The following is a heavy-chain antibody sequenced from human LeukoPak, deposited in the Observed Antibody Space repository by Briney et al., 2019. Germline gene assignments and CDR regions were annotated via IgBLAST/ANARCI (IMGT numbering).Heavy chain of an antibody. V-gene: IGHV3-21*01. D-gene: IGHD6-6*01. J-gene: IGHJ4*02. CDR3: ATVFDYSSSSALGGHDY. Sequence: GGSLRLSCAASGFTFSSYSMNWVRQAPGKGLEWVSSISSSSTYIYYADSVKGRFTISRDNAKNSLYLQMSSLRAEDTAVYYCATVFDYSSSSALGGHDYWGQGTLVTVSS. CDR1: GFTFSSYS. CDR2: ISSSSTYI.